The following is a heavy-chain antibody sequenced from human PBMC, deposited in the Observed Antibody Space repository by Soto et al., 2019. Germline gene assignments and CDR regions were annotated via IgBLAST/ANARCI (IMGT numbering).Heavy chain of an antibody. CDR3: AVDIVGTGSY. Sequence: EVQVVESGGGLVQPGRSLRLSCAASGITFSDHTMDLVRQAPGKGLEWVGRSRGRGNSYTTEYAASVKGRFTISRDDSKISLYLQMSSLKIEDTAVYYCAVDIVGTGSYWGQGTLVTVSS. CDR2: SRGRGNSYTT. J-gene: IGHJ4*02. CDR1: GITFSDHT. D-gene: IGHD5-12*01. V-gene: IGHV3-72*01.